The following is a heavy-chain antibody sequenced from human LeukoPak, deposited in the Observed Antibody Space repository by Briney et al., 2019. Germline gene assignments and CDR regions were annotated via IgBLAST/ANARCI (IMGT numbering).Heavy chain of an antibody. CDR1: GGTFSSYA. Sequence: ASVKVSCKASGGTFSSYAISWVRQAPGQGLEWMGWMNPNSGNTGYAQKFQGRVTITRNTSISTAYMELSSLRSEDTAVYYCARDDYGAHFDYWGQGTLVTVSS. CDR3: ARDDYGAHFDY. CDR2: MNPNSGNT. J-gene: IGHJ4*02. V-gene: IGHV1-8*03. D-gene: IGHD4-17*01.